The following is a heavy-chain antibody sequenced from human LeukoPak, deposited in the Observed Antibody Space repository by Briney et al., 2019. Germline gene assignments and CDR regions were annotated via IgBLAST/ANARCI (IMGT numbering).Heavy chain of an antibody. J-gene: IGHJ4*02. V-gene: IGHV3-66*04. CDR3: VRHRTGQASGWHRTFEY. CDR1: GFTVSSLY. CDR2: IDTGGKT. D-gene: IGHD6-19*01. Sequence: TGGSLRLSCAASGFTVSSLYVSWDRQAPAKGLEWVSVIDTGGKTVYADSVKGRFTISRDISENTLYLQMNSLRAEDTALYYCVRHRTGQASGWHRTFEYSGQGTLVTVSS.